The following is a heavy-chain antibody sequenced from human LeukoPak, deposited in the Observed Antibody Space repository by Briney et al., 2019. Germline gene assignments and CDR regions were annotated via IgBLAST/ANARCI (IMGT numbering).Heavy chain of an antibody. CDR2: ISSSGSTI. CDR1: GFTFSDYY. CDR3: ARTSTGGSDYDILTGYYNRRGAFDY. V-gene: IGHV3-11*01. J-gene: IGHJ4*02. Sequence: PGGSLRLSCAASGFTFSDYYMSWIRQAPGKGLEWVSYISSSGSTIYYADSVKGRFTISRDNAKNSLYLQMNSLRAEDTAVYYCARTSTGGSDYDILTGYYNRRGAFDYWGQGTLVTVPS. D-gene: IGHD3-9*01.